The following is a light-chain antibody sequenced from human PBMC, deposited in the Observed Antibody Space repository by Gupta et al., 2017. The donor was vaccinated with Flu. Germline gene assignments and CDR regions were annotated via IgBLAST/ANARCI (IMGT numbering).Light chain of an antibody. CDR3: QQDYNLVT. V-gene: IGKV1-33*01. CDR2: DAS. Sequence: DIQMTQSPSSLSASVGDRVTITCQASQDINDYLHWYQQKPGKAPKLMIYDASKGEKGVALRFSGSGGGKDFTFTSSSQQHEDVAEYYRQQDYNLVTFGHGTKVDIK. CDR1: QDINDY. J-gene: IGKJ3*01.